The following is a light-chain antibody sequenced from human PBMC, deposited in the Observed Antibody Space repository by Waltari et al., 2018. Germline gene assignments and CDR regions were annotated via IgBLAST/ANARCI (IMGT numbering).Light chain of an antibody. V-gene: IGLV2-14*01. CDR3: NSYTSSTSWV. CDR2: GVS. Sequence: QSALTQPAPVSGSPGQSITISCTGTRSDVGGYNYFSWYQQHPGKAPKLMIYGVSNRPSGVSNRFSGSKSGNTASLTISGLQAEDEADYYCNSYTSSTSWVFGGGTKLTVL. CDR1: RSDVGGYNY. J-gene: IGLJ3*02.